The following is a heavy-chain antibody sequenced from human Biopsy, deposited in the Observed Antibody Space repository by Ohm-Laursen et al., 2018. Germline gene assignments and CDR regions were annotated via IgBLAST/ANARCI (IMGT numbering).Heavy chain of an antibody. J-gene: IGHJ4*02. CDR1: GDSVTKYY. CDR2: IYYSVMT. CDR3: AADINVWNVNY. D-gene: IGHD1-1*01. V-gene: IGHV4-59*02. Sequence: GTLSLTCTVSGDSVTKYYWSWIRQPPGKGLEWIGHIYYSVMTNYNPSLQSRVSISVDTSRNQVSLTLSSVTAADTAVYYCAADINVWNVNYWGQGTQVTVSS.